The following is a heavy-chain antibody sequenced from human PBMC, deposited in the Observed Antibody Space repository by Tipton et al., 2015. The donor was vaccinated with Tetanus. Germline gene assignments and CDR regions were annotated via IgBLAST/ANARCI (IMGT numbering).Heavy chain of an antibody. CDR1: GFTFSDYY. V-gene: IGHV3-73*01. Sequence: SLRLSCAASGFTFSDYYLSWIRQAPGKGLEWVGRIRSKANNYETVHVASVKDRFTLSRDDSKNTAYLQMNSLKTEDTAVYYCNRGWWLPEWGQGTLVTVAS. CDR2: IRSKANNYET. CDR3: NRGWWLPE. D-gene: IGHD5-12*01. J-gene: IGHJ4*02.